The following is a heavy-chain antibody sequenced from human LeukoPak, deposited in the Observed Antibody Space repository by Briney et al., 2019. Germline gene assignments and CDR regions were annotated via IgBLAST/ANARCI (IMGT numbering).Heavy chain of an antibody. V-gene: IGHV4-34*01. D-gene: IGHD6-6*01. CDR3: ARGRIGSSSYFDY. CDR1: GGSFSGYY. Sequence: SETLSLTCAVYGGSFSGYYWSWIRQPPGKGLEWIGEINHSGSTNYNPSLKSRVTISVDTSKNQFSLKLSSVTAADTAVYYCARGRIGSSSYFDYWAREPWSPSPQ. CDR2: INHSGST. J-gene: IGHJ4*02.